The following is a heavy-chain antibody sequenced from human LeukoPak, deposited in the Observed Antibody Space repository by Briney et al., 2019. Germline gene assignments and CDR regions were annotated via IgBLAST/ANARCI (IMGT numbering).Heavy chain of an antibody. J-gene: IGHJ4*02. CDR3: ARGVGEWFVTIDY. Sequence: SETLSLTCTVSGGSISSGGYYWSWIRQHPGKGLEWIGYIYYSGSTHYNPSLESRVTISVDTSKNQFSLKLSSVTAADTAVYYCARGVGEWFVTIDYWGQGTLVTVSS. CDR2: IYYSGST. D-gene: IGHD3-10*01. CDR1: GGSISSGGYY. V-gene: IGHV4-31*03.